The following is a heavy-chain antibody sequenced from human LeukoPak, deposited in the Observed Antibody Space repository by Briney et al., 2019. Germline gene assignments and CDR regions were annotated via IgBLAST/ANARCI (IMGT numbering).Heavy chain of an antibody. Sequence: GGSLRLSCAASGFTFSSYAMGWVRQAPGKGLEWVSSISGSGDSIYYADSVKGRFTFSRDNSKNALHLQMNSLRADDTAVYYCAKSGPRTTIVVSAAMYWGQGTLVTVSS. CDR2: ISGSGDSI. CDR1: GFTFSSYA. D-gene: IGHD2-2*01. V-gene: IGHV3-23*01. J-gene: IGHJ4*02. CDR3: AKSGPRTTIVVSAAMY.